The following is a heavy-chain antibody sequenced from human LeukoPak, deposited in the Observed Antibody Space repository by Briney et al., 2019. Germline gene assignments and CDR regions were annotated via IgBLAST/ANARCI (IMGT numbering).Heavy chain of an antibody. CDR3: ARGVTTTRYYYYYMDV. CDR2: VYSGGST. CDR1: GFTVSSNY. D-gene: IGHD4-17*01. J-gene: IGHJ6*03. Sequence: PGGSLRLSCAASGFTVSSNYMNWVRQAPGKGLEWVSVVYSGGSTYYADSVKGRFTISRDNSKNTLYLQMNSLRAEDTAVYYCARGVTTTRYYYYYMDVWGKGITVTISS. V-gene: IGHV3-53*01.